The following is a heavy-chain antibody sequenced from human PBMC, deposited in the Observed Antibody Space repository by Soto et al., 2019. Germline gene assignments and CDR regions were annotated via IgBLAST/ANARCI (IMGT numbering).Heavy chain of an antibody. Sequence: PGGSLRFSCAPSRFTFTSYWMHWVRQAPGKGLVWVSRINSDGSSTSYADSVKGRFTISRDNAKNTLYLQMDSLRAEDTAVFYCARGLKNYYGTDIWGQGTTVTVSS. J-gene: IGHJ6*02. V-gene: IGHV3-74*01. CDR2: INSDGSST. CDR1: RFTFTSYW. CDR3: ARGLKNYYGTDI.